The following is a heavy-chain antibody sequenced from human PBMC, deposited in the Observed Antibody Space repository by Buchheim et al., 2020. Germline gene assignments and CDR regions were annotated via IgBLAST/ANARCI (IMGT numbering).Heavy chain of an antibody. J-gene: IGHJ4*02. D-gene: IGHD4-23*01. V-gene: IGHV3-74*03. CDR2: IKGVGSSI. CDR3: ARDEDYGGNSNLDC. CDR1: GFTFSSYW. Sequence: VQLVESGGGLVQPGGSLRLSCAVSGFTFSSYWMHWVRQAPGKGLEGVSRIKGVGSSIMYGDSVKGRFTISRDNAKNTSFIQMSRLRAGDTAVCYCARDEDYGGNSNLDCWGQGTL.